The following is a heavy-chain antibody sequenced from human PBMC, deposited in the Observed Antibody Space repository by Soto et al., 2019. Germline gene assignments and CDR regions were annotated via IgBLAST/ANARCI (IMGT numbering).Heavy chain of an antibody. CDR3: AKVGFDYDSSGSLDY. CDR1: GFTFSSYW. V-gene: IGHV3-23*01. J-gene: IGHJ4*02. D-gene: IGHD3-22*01. Sequence: PGGSLRLSCAASGFTFSSYWMHWVRQAPGKGLEWVSAISGSGGSTYYADSVKGRFTISRDNSKNTLYLQMNSLRAEDTAVYYCAKVGFDYDSSGSLDYWGQGTLVTVSS. CDR2: ISGSGGST.